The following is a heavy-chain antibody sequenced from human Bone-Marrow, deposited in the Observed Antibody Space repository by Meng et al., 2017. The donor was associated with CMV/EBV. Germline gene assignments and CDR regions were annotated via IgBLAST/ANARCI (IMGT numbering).Heavy chain of an antibody. Sequence: GSLRLSCTVSTGSISSYYWSWIRQPPGKGLEWIGYIYSSGSTNYNPSLKSRVTISVDTSKNQFSLKVSSVTAADTAVYYCASTAGGYYDFWSGSFDPWGQGTLVTVSS. CDR3: ASTAGGYYDFWSGSFDP. J-gene: IGHJ5*02. D-gene: IGHD3-3*01. CDR1: TGSISSYY. CDR2: IYSSGST. V-gene: IGHV4-59*01.